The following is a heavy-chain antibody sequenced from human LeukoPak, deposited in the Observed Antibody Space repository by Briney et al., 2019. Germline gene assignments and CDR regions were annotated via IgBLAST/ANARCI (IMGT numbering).Heavy chain of an antibody. CDR1: GVSISNNYYY. CDR3: ARDPATAGERAASNLVY. Sequence: KPSETLSLTCTVSGVSISNNYYYWGWIRQPPGKGLEWIGSIYYSGSTYYNPSLKSRVTISIDTSKNQFSLKLSSVTAADTAVYYCARDPATAGERAASNLVYWGQGTLVTASS. CDR2: IYYSGST. D-gene: IGHD6-13*01. V-gene: IGHV4-39*02. J-gene: IGHJ4*02.